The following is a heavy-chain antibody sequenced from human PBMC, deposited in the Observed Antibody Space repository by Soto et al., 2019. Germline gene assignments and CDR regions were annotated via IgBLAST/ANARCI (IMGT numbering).Heavy chain of an antibody. CDR1: GGSISSYY. Sequence: PSETLSLTCTVSGGSISSYYWSWIRQPPGKGLEWIGYIYYSGSTNYNPSLKSRVTISVDTSKNQFSLKLSSVTAADTAVYYCARGIAVAGLTNWGQGTLVTVSS. V-gene: IGHV4-59*01. CDR2: IYYSGST. D-gene: IGHD6-19*01. J-gene: IGHJ4*02. CDR3: ARGIAVAGLTN.